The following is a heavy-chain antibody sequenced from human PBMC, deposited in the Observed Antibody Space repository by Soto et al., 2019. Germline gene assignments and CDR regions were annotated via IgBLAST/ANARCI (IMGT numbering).Heavy chain of an antibody. CDR2: SMPVFRRP. Sequence: QVQLVQSGAEVKKPGSSVKVSCKDSGGTFRTSAISWVRQAPGQGLEWVGGSMPVFRRPKYAQNFQDRVTITANESTSTAYMELSNLRSDDTAVYYWAREKDRLQLGGNHYYILYVWGQGTAVTVSS. CDR1: GGTFRTSA. J-gene: IGHJ6*02. V-gene: IGHV1-69*12. D-gene: IGHD1-1*01. CDR3: AREKDRLQLGGNHYYILYV.